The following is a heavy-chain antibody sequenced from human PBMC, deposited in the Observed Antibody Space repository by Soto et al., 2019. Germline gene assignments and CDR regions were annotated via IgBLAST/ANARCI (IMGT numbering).Heavy chain of an antibody. V-gene: IGHV4-59*01. Sequence: PSETLSLTCTVSGGSISSYDWSWIRQPPGKGLEWIGYIYYSGSTNYNPSLKSRVTISVDTSKNQFSLKLSSVTAADTAVYYCARDREGSSAHYYYYYGMDVWGQGTTVTVSS. CDR2: IYYSGST. D-gene: IGHD6-6*01. J-gene: IGHJ6*02. CDR1: GGSISSYD. CDR3: ARDREGSSAHYYYYYGMDV.